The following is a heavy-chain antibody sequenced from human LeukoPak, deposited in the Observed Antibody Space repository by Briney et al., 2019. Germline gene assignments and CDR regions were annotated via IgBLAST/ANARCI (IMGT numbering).Heavy chain of an antibody. V-gene: IGHV3-15*01. D-gene: IGHD3-3*01. CDR3: TSHYDFWSGYHLN. CDR2: IKGKSDGGTT. Sequence: SGGSLRLSCAASGFTFSNAWMSWVRQAPGKGLEWVGRIKGKSDGGTTDYGAPVKDRFTISRDDSKNTVSLQMYSLKTEDTGVYYCTSHYDFWSGYHLNWGQGTLVTVSS. CDR1: GFTFSNAW. J-gene: IGHJ4*02.